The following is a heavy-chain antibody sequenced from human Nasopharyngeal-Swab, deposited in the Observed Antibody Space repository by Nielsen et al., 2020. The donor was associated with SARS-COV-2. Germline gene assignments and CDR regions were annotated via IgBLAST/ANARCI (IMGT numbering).Heavy chain of an antibody. V-gene: IGHV4-34*01. Sequence: SETLSLTCAVYGGSFSGCYWSWIRQPPGKGLEWIGEINHSGSTNYNPSLKSRVTISVDTSKNQFSLKLSSVTAADTAVYYCARSPRGGFDPWGQGTLVTVSS. CDR2: INHSGST. CDR3: ARSPRGGFDP. J-gene: IGHJ5*02. D-gene: IGHD3-10*01. CDR1: GGSFSGCY.